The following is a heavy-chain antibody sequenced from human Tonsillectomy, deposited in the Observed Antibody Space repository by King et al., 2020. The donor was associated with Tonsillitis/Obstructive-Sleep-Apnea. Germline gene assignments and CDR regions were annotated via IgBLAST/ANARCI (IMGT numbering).Heavy chain of an antibody. CDR3: ASPWPWDYYYMDV. CDR2: ISYDGSNK. CDR1: GFTFSSYA. Sequence: HVQLVESGGGVVQPGRSLRLSCAASGFTFSSYAMHWVRQAPGKGLEWVAVISYDGSNKYYADSVKGRFTISRDNSKNTLYLQMNSLRAEDTAVYHCASPWPWDYYYMDVWGKGTTVTVSS. V-gene: IGHV3-30*04. J-gene: IGHJ6*03.